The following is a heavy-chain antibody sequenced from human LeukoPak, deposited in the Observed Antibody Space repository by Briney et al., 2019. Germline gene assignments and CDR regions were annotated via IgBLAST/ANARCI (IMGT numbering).Heavy chain of an antibody. CDR3: ASSYYYDSSGYRAFDY. D-gene: IGHD3-22*01. CDR2: IYPGDSDN. J-gene: IGHJ4*02. CDR1: GYGFTSYW. V-gene: IGHV5-51*01. Sequence: GESLQISCKGSGYGFTSYWIGWVRQTPGKGLEGMGIIYPGDSDNRYSPSFQGQVTISADKSISTAYLQWSSLKASDTAMYYCASSYYYDSSGYRAFDYWGQGTLVTVSS.